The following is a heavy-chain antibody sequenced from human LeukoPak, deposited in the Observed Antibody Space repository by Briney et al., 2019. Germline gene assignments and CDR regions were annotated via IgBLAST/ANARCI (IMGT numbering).Heavy chain of an antibody. V-gene: IGHV3-66*01. CDR3: ARGGGYSYPKAGFDY. CDR2: IYSGGST. J-gene: IGHJ4*02. CDR1: GFTFSASY. D-gene: IGHD5-18*01. Sequence: GGSLRLSCVASGFTFSASYMTWVRQPPGKGLEWVSVIYSGGSTYYADSVKGRFTISRDNSKNTLYLQMNSLRAEDTAVYYCARGGGYSYPKAGFDYWGQGTLVTVSS.